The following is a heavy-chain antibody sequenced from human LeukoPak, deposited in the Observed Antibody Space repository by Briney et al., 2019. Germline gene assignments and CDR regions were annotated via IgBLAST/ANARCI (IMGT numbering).Heavy chain of an antibody. J-gene: IGHJ4*02. CDR1: GASMNNYY. D-gene: IGHD1-26*01. Sequence: SDTLSLTCTVSGASMNNYYWSWIRQSPEKGLEWLGFVFSRGTTNLNPSFKSRLIMSIDTSKNQFSLRRSSVTAADTAVYFCARSWAAKWELPGQFDSWGQGRLVSVSS. V-gene: IGHV4-59*08. CDR2: VFSRGTT. CDR3: ARSWAAKWELPGQFDS.